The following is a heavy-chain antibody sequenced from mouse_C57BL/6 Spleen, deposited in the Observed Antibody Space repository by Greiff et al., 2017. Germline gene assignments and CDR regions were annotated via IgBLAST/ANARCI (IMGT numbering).Heavy chain of an antibody. D-gene: IGHD6-1*01. Sequence: EVKVVESEGGLVQPGSSMKLSCTASGFTFSDYYMAWVRQVPEKGLEWVANINYDGSSTYYLDSLKSRFIISRDNAKNILYLQMSSLKSEDTATYYCARSLNWYFDVWGTGTTVTVSS. CDR3: ARSLNWYFDV. J-gene: IGHJ1*03. CDR1: GFTFSDYY. V-gene: IGHV5-16*01. CDR2: INYDGSST.